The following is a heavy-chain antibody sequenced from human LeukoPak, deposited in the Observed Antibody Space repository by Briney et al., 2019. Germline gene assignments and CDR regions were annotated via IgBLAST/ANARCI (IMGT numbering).Heavy chain of an antibody. CDR2: INWNGGST. J-gene: IGHJ4*02. D-gene: IGHD3-22*01. Sequence: RTGGSLRLSCAASGFTFDDYGMSWVRQASGKGLEWVSGINWNGGSTGYADSVKGRFTISRDNAKNSLYLQMNSLRAEDTALYYCATTYYYDSSGYYGDYWGQGTLVTVSS. CDR3: ATTYYYDSSGYYGDY. CDR1: GFTFDDYG. V-gene: IGHV3-20*04.